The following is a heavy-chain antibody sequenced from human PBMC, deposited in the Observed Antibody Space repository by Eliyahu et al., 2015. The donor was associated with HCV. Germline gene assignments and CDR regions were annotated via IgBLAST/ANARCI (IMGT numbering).Heavy chain of an antibody. D-gene: IGHD4-17*01. CDR2: IIPIFGTA. CDR3: ARTSGDYVSYYYYGMDV. Sequence: QVQLVQSGAEVKKPGSSVKVSCKASGGTFSSYAISWVRQAPGQGLEWMGGIIPIFGTANYAQKFQGRVTITADKSTSTAYMELSSLRSEDTAVYYCARTSGDYVSYYYYGMDVWGQGTTVTVSS. V-gene: IGHV1-69*06. J-gene: IGHJ6*02. CDR1: GGTFSSYA.